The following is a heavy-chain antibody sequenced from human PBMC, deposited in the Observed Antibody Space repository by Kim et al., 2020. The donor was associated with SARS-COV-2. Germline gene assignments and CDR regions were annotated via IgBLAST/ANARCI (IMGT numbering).Heavy chain of an antibody. CDR2: IYYSGST. CDR1: GGSISSYY. J-gene: IGHJ6*02. Sequence: SETLSLTCTVSGGSISSYYWSWIRQPPGKGLEWIGYIYYSGSTNYNPSLKSRVTISVDTSKNQFSLKLSSVTAADTAVYYCARDGWATYGMDVWGQGTTVTVSS. D-gene: IGHD1-1*01. V-gene: IGHV4-59*13. CDR3: ARDGWATYGMDV.